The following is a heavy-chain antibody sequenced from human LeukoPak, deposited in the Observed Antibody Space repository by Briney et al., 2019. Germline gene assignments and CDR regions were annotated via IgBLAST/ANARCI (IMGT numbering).Heavy chain of an antibody. D-gene: IGHD1-1*01. J-gene: IGHJ4*02. CDR3: ARAPLMEKYFGS. CDR2: LIAVFNAP. CDR1: GDTFSTFP. Sequence: SVKVSCKASGDTFSTFPISWVRQAPGQGLEWMGGLIAVFNAPKYAQKFQGRVTITADESTSMVYMQLSSLRSEDTAFYYCARAPLMEKYFGSWGQGTLVTVSS. V-gene: IGHV1-69*13.